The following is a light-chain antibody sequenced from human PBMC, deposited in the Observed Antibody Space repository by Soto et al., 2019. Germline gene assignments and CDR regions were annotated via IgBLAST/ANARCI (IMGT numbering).Light chain of an antibody. V-gene: IGKV3-15*01. CDR3: QQYNNWPLLT. CDR2: GAS. J-gene: IGKJ4*01. CDR1: QSVSSN. Sequence: EIVMTQSPATLSVSPGERATLSCRASQSVSSNLGWYQQKPGQGPRLLIYGASIRATGIPVRFSGSGSGTEFTLTISSLQSEDFAVYYCQQYNNWPLLTFGGGTKVEIK.